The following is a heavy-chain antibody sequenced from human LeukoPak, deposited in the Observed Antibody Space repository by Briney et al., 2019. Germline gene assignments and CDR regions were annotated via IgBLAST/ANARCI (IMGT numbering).Heavy chain of an antibody. CDR3: ARGPQWLRWDYFDY. CDR1: GGSFSGYY. V-gene: IGHV4-34*01. Sequence: PSETLSLTCAVYGGSFSGYYWSWIRQPPGKGLEWIGEINHSGSTNYNPSLKSRVTISVDTSKNQFPLKLSSVTAADTAVYYCARGPQWLRWDYFDYWGQGTLVTVSS. J-gene: IGHJ4*02. D-gene: IGHD5-12*01. CDR2: INHSGST.